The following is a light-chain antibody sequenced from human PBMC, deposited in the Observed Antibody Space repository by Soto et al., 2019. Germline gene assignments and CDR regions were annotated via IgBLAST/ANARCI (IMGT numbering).Light chain of an antibody. CDR1: SSDVGGYDY. Sequence: QSALTQPASVSGSPGQSITLSCTGTSSDVGGYDYVSWYQQHPGKAPKLMIYEVSHRPSGVSNRFSGSKSDNTASLTISGLQADDEAYYYCSSYTSSSTPHVFGTGTKVTGL. J-gene: IGLJ1*01. CDR3: SSYTSSSTPHV. V-gene: IGLV2-14*01. CDR2: EVS.